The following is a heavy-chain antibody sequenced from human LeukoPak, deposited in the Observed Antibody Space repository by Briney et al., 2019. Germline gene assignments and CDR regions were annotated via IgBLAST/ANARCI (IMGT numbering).Heavy chain of an antibody. CDR1: GGSISSSSYY. Sequence: PSETLSLTCTVSGGSISSSSYYWGWIRQPPGTGLEWIGSIYYGGSTYYNPSLKSRVTISVDTSKNQFSLKLSSVTAADTAVYYCARGRNYDYVWGSYRPYYFDYWGQGTLVTVSS. CDR2: IYYGGST. CDR3: ARGRNYDYVWGSYRPYYFDY. V-gene: IGHV4-39*01. J-gene: IGHJ4*02. D-gene: IGHD3-16*02.